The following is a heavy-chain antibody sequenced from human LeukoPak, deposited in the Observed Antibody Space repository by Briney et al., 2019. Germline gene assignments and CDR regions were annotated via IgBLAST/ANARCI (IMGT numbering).Heavy chain of an antibody. D-gene: IGHD5-18*01. CDR2: IYPGDSDT. J-gene: IGHJ4*02. Sequence: GESLKISFKGSGYRFSSYWIGWVRPMPGKGREWMGIIYPGDSDTRYSPSFQGQVTISADKSINTAYPQWSSLKASDTAMYYCARGSYGYFNYWGQGTLVTVSS. CDR3: ARGSYGYFNY. CDR1: GYRFSSYW. V-gene: IGHV5-51*01.